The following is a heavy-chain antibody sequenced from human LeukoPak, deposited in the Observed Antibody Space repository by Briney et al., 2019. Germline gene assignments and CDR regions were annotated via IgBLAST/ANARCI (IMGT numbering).Heavy chain of an antibody. J-gene: IGHJ4*02. CDR2: INQDGTET. Sequence: GGSLRLSCAASGITFSNYWMSWVRQAPGKGLEWVANINQDGTETFYVDSVRGRFTVSRDNPKNLLFLQINSLRVEDTAVYYCARETPRRGETRDGYRWGQGTVVTVSS. CDR1: GITFSNYW. D-gene: IGHD5-24*01. CDR3: ARETPRRGETRDGYR. V-gene: IGHV3-7*01.